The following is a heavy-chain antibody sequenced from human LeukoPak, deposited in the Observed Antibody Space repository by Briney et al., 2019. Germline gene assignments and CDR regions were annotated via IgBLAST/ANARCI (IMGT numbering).Heavy chain of an antibody. J-gene: IGHJ4*02. CDR2: ISASGDST. CDR1: GFTFNTYG. D-gene: IGHD5-24*01. Sequence: GGSLRLSCVGSGFTFNTYGMTWVRQTPGKGLEWVSNISASGDSTHHADSVKGRFAISRDDSRNTLYLQMDSLRAEDTAIYYCAKDPSTLKLTDDYWGQGTLVTVSS. V-gene: IGHV3-23*01. CDR3: AKDPSTLKLTDDY.